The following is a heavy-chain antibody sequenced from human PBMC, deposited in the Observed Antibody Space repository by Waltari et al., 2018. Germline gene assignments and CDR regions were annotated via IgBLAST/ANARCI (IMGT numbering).Heavy chain of an antibody. J-gene: IGHJ3*02. D-gene: IGHD5-12*01. CDR1: GFTFRSYW. Sequence: EVQLVESGGGLVQPGGSLRRSCAASGFTFRSYWMSWVRQAPGKGLEWVANIKQDGSEKYYVDSVKGRFTISRDNAKNSLYLQMNSLRAEDTAVYYCAGIGYSGYDAAFDIWGQRTMVTVSS. V-gene: IGHV3-7*01. CDR2: IKQDGSEK. CDR3: AGIGYSGYDAAFDI.